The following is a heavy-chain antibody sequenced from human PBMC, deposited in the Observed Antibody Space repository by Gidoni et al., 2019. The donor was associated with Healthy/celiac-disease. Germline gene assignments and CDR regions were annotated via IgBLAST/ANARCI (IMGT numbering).Heavy chain of an antibody. D-gene: IGHD3-22*01. Sequence: HVHLVESGGGLVQPGRSLRLPCAASGFTFRSYGMHWVRQAPGKGLEWVAVIWYDGSNKYYADSVKGRFTISRDNSKNTLYLQMNSLRAEDTAVYYCARMAYDSSFDAFDIWGQGTMVTVSS. V-gene: IGHV3-33*01. CDR3: ARMAYDSSFDAFDI. CDR1: GFTFRSYG. CDR2: IWYDGSNK. J-gene: IGHJ3*02.